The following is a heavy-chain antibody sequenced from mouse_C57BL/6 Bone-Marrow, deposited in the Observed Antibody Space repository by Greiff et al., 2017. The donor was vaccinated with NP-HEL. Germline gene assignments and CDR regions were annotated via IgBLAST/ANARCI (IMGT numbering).Heavy chain of an antibody. CDR1: GFTFSDYG. D-gene: IGHD2-3*01. CDR3: ARLFYDGYYYAMDY. J-gene: IGHJ4*01. CDR2: ISNLAYSI. Sequence: EVKLVESGGGLVQPGGSLKLSCAASGFTFSDYGMAWVRQAPRKGHEWVAFISNLAYSIYYADTVTGRFTISRENAKNTLYLEMSSLRSEDTAMYYCARLFYDGYYYAMDYWGQGTSVTVSS. V-gene: IGHV5-15*04.